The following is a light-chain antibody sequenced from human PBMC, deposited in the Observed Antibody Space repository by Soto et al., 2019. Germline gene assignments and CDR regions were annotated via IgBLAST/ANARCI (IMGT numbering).Light chain of an antibody. CDR3: QQYGSPPPYT. CDR2: GAS. V-gene: IGKV3-20*01. CDR1: QSVSSSY. J-gene: IGKJ2*01. Sequence: EIVLTQSPGTLSLSPGERATLSCRASQSVSSSYLAWYQQKPGQAPRFLIYGASSRATGIPDRFSGSGSGTDFTLTISRLEPEDFAMYYCQQYGSPPPYTFGQGTKLEIK.